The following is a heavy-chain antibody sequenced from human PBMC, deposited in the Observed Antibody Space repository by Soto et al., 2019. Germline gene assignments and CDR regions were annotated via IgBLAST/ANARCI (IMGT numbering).Heavy chain of an antibody. V-gene: IGHV3-7*04. CDR2: IKQDGSEK. J-gene: IGHJ1*01. D-gene: IGHD3-9*01. Sequence: GGSLRLSCATSESTFSSYWMSWVRQAPGKGLEWVANIKQDGSEKYYVDSVKGRFTISRDNAKNSLYLQMNSLRAEDTAVYYCARDLYYDILTGYYQPAGYFQHWGQGTLVTVSS. CDR1: ESTFSSYW. CDR3: ARDLYYDILTGYYQPAGYFQH.